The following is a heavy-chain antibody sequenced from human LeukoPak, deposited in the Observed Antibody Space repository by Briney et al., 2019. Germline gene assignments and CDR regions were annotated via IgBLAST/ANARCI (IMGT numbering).Heavy chain of an antibody. CDR2: IIPIFGTA. CDR3: ARDHGYGGYAEITYYFDY. Sequence: GASVKVSCKASGGTFSRYAISWVRQAPGQGLEWMGRIIPIFGTANYAQKFQGRVTITPDESTSTAYMELSSLRSEDTAVYYCARDHGYGGYAEITYYFDYWGQGTLVTVSS. D-gene: IGHD5-12*01. CDR1: GGTFSRYA. J-gene: IGHJ4*02. V-gene: IGHV1-69*13.